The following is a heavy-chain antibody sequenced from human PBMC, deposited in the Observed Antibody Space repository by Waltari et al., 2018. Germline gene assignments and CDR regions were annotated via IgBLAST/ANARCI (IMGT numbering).Heavy chain of an antibody. D-gene: IGHD6-19*01. CDR2: INHSGST. CDR1: GGSFRGYY. J-gene: IGHJ4*02. CDR3: ARGSPTERGSGWYYFDY. V-gene: IGHV4-34*01. Sequence: QVQLQQWGAGLLKPSETLSLTCAVYGGSFRGYYWSWIRQPPGKGLEWIGEINHSGSTNYNPSLKSRVTISVDTSKNQFSLKLSSVTAADTAVYYCARGSPTERGSGWYYFDYWGQGTLVTVSS.